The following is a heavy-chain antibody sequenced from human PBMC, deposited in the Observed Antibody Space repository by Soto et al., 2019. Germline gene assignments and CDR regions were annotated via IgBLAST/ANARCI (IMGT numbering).Heavy chain of an antibody. J-gene: IGHJ5*02. Sequence: QVQLQQWGAGLLKPSETLSLTCAVYGGSFSGYYWSWIRQPPGKGLEWIGEINHSGSTNYNPSLKSRVTISVDTSKNQFSLKLSSVTAADTAVYYCARGSREEVGATAESVNNWFDPWGQGTLVTVSS. V-gene: IGHV4-34*01. CDR1: GGSFSGYY. CDR3: ARGSREEVGATAESVNNWFDP. D-gene: IGHD1-26*01. CDR2: INHSGST.